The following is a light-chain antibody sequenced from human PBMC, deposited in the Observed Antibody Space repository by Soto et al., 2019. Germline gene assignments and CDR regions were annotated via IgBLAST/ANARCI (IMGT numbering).Light chain of an antibody. Sequence: EIVLTQSPGTLSLSPGERATLSFRASQNVNSNHIAWYQQKPGQAPRLLIYGPSSRATGIPERFSGSGSGTDFTLTISRLEPEDFAVYFCHQFGSSPQTFGHGTKVDIK. CDR2: GPS. V-gene: IGKV3-20*01. CDR3: HQFGSSPQT. J-gene: IGKJ1*01. CDR1: QNVNSNH.